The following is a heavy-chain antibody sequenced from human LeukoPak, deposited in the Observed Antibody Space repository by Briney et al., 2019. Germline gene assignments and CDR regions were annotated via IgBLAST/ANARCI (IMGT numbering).Heavy chain of an antibody. D-gene: IGHD6-6*01. CDR1: GGSISSYY. Sequence: SETLSLTCTVSGGSISSYYWSWIRQPAGKGLEWIGRIYTSGSTNYNPSLKSRVTMSVDTSKNQFSLKLSSVTAADTAVYCCASQLKHELSSSSPDAFDIWGQGTMVTVSS. J-gene: IGHJ3*02. CDR3: ASQLKHELSSSSPDAFDI. CDR2: IYTSGST. V-gene: IGHV4-4*07.